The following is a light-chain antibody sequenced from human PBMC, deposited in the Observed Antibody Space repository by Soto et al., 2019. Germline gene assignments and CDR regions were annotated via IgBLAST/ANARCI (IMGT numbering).Light chain of an antibody. CDR1: QSVSSN. Sequence: EIVITQSPATPSLSPGERAPPSCRSSQSVSSNLAWYQQKPGQAPRLLMYGASTRATGIPARFSGSGSGTEFTLTISSLQSEDFAVYYCQQYNNWPPITFGQGTRLEIK. J-gene: IGKJ5*01. CDR2: GAS. V-gene: IGKV3-15*01. CDR3: QQYNNWPPIT.